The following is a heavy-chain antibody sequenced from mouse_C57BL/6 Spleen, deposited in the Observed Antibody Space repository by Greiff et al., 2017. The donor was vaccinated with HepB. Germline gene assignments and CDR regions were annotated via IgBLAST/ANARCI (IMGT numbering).Heavy chain of an antibody. V-gene: IGHV5-6*01. CDR1: GFTFSSYG. J-gene: IGHJ3*01. CDR2: ISSGGSYT. CDR3: ANLAY. Sequence: EVQVVESGGDLVKPGGSLKLSCAASGFTFSSYGMSWVRQTPDKRLEWVATISSGGSYTYYPDSVKGRFTISRDNAKNTLYLQMSSLKSEDTAMYYCANLAYWGQGTLVTVSA.